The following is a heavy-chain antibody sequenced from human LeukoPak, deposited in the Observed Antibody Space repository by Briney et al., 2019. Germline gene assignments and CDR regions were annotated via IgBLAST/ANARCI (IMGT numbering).Heavy chain of an antibody. CDR2: IYYSGST. CDR1: GGSISSYY. V-gene: IGHV4-59*01. CDR3: ARDPWIFGAFDI. Sequence: PSETLSLTCTVSGGSISSYYWSWIRQPPGKGLEWIGYIYYSGSTNYNPSLKSRVTISVDTSKNQFSLKLSSVTAADTAVYYCARDPWIFGAFDIWGQGTMVTVSS. J-gene: IGHJ3*02. D-gene: IGHD3-3*01.